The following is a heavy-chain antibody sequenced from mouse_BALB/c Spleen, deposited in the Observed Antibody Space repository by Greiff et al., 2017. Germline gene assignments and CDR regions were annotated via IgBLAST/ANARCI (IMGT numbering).Heavy chain of an antibody. CDR1: GYSITSDYA. J-gene: IGHJ1*01. CDR3: ARINYGNYDWYFDV. CDR2: ISYSGST. D-gene: IGHD2-1*01. V-gene: IGHV3-2*02. Sequence: EVKLQESGPGLVKPSQSLSLTCTVTGYSITSDYAWNWIRQFPGNKLEWMGYISYSGSTSYNPSLKSRISITRDTSKNQFFLQLNSVTTEDTATYYCARINYGNYDWYFDVWGAGTTVTVSS.